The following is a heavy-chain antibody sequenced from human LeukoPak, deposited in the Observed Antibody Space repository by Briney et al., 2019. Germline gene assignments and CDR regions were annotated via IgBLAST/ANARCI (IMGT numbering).Heavy chain of an antibody. J-gene: IGHJ6*03. Sequence: SETLSLTCTVSGGSISSYYWSWIRQPPGKGLEWIGYIYYSGSTNYNPSLKSRVTISVDTSKNQFSLKLSSVTAADTAVYYCARGREDIVVVSAAYNSSPYYYYMDVWGKGTTVTISS. V-gene: IGHV4-59*01. CDR1: GGSISSYY. CDR2: IYYSGST. CDR3: ARGREDIVVVSAAYNSSPYYYYMDV. D-gene: IGHD2-2*01.